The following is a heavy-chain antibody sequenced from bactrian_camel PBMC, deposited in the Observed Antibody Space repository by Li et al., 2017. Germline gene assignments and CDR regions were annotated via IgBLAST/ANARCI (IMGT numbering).Heavy chain of an antibody. J-gene: IGHJ4*01. D-gene: IGHD1*01. V-gene: IGHV3S44*01. CDR2: SVVGDGTA. Sequence: DVQLVESGGGSVQPGGSLRLSCVATGFTYPFSAHYLGWFRQAPGQEREGVASVVGDGTATHADSVKGRFTISQDNAKNTIYLQMNNMTLEDTAMYYCTLDTPPCVLETLGRFEYAYRGQGTQVTVS. CDR1: GFTYPFSAHY. CDR3: TLDTPPCVLETLGRFEYAY.